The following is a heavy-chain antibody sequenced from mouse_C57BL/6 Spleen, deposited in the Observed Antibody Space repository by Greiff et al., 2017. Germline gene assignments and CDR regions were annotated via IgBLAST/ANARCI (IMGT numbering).Heavy chain of an antibody. CDR3: ARMLYYDGSSYVYAMDD. CDR2: IWSGGST. CDR1: GFSLTSYG. J-gene: IGHJ4*01. D-gene: IGHD1-1*01. Sequence: VKLVESGPGLVQPSQSLSITCPVSGFSLTSYGVHWVRQSPGKGLEWLGVIWSGGSTDCNAAFISRLSISKDNSKSQVFFKMNSLQADDTAIYYGARMLYYDGSSYVYAMDDWGQGTSGTVSS. V-gene: IGHV2-2*01.